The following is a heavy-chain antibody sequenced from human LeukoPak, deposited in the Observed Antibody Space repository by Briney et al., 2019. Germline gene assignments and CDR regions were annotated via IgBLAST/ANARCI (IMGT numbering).Heavy chain of an antibody. D-gene: IGHD4-17*01. CDR2: IYHSGST. J-gene: IGHJ6*03. V-gene: IGHV4-4*02. CDR1: GGSISSSNW. Sequence: SETLSLTCAVSGGSISSSNWWSWVRQPPGKGLEWIGEIYHSGSTNYNPSLKSRVIISIDMSKNQFSLKLSSVTAADTAVYYCARGYGDYLTFYYYYMDVWGKGTTVTVSS. CDR3: ARGYGDYLTFYYYYMDV.